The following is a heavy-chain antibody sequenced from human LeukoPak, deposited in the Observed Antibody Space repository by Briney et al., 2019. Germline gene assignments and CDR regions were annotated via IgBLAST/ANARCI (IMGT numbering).Heavy chain of an antibody. Sequence: PGGSLRLSCAASGFTFSSFWMHWVRQAPGKGLVWVSVISGSGTNTDYADSVKGRFTISRDNSKNTLYLQMNSLRAEDTAVYYCAKAKVVVMSVNAFDMWGQGTMVTVSS. CDR2: ISGSGTNT. J-gene: IGHJ3*02. V-gene: IGHV3-23*01. CDR1: GFTFSSFW. D-gene: IGHD3-22*01. CDR3: AKAKVVVMSVNAFDM.